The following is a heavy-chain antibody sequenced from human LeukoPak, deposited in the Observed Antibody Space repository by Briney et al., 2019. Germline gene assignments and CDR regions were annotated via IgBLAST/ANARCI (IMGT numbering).Heavy chain of an antibody. CDR3: ARVVSSTLDYYYGMDV. V-gene: IGHV3-21*01. J-gene: IGHJ6*02. CDR2: ISSSSSYI. D-gene: IGHD2-2*01. Sequence: GGSLRLSCAASGFTFSSYSMNWVRQAPGKGLEWVSSISSSSSYIYYADSVKGRFTISRDNAKNSLYLQMNSLRAEDTAVYYCARVVSSTLDYYYGMDVWGQGTTVTVSS. CDR1: GFTFSSYS.